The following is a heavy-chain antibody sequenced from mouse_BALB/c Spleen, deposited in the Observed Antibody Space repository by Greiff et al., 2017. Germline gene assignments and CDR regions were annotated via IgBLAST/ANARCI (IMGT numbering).Heavy chain of an antibody. D-gene: IGHD1-1*01. J-gene: IGHJ4*01. CDR2: ISSGGSYT. Sequence: EVMLVESGGDLVKPGGSLKLSCAASGLTFSSYGMSWVRQTPDKRLEWVATISSGGSYTYYPDSVKGRFTISRDNAKNTLYLQMSSLKSEDTAMYYCARDGSLYYYAMDYWGQGTSVTVSS. CDR1: GLTFSSYG. V-gene: IGHV5-6*02. CDR3: ARDGSLYYYAMDY.